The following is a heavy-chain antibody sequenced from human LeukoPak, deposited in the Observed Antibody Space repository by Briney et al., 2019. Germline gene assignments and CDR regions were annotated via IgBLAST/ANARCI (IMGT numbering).Heavy chain of an antibody. J-gene: IGHJ4*02. CDR1: GFTFSDYY. CDR2: ISSSGSTI. CDR3: ARDSSSWSKEFDY. D-gene: IGHD6-13*01. V-gene: IGHV3-11*04. Sequence: PGGSLRLSCAASGFTFSDYYMSWIRQAPGKELEWVSYISSSGSTIYYADSVKGRFTISRDNSKNTLYLQMNSLRAEDTAVYYCARDSSSWSKEFDYWGQGTLVTVSS.